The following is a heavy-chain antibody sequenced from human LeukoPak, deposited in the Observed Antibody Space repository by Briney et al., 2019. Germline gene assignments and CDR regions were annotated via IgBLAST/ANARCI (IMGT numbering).Heavy chain of an antibody. CDR1: GFTFSSYS. CDR3: ARDDRRAVAGILFPPYGMDV. V-gene: IGHV3-21*01. J-gene: IGHJ6*02. Sequence: GGSLRLSCAASGFTFSSYSMNWVRQAPGKELEWVSSISSSSSYIYYADSVKGRFTIPRDNAKNSLYLQMNSLRAEDTAVYYCARDDRRAVAGILFPPYGMDVWGQGTTVTVSS. D-gene: IGHD6-19*01. CDR2: ISSSSSYI.